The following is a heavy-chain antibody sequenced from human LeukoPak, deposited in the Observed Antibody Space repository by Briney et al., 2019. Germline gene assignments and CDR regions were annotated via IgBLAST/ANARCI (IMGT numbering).Heavy chain of an antibody. D-gene: IGHD4-11*01. V-gene: IGHV1-69*13. CDR3: AVETTVTIPLDY. CDR2: IIPIFGTA. J-gene: IGHJ4*02. Sequence: GASVKVSCKASGGTFTTYAISWVRQAPGQGLGGMGGIIPIFGTANYAQKFQGRVTITADESTSTAYMELSSLRSEDTAVYYCAVETTVTIPLDYWGQGTLVTVSS. CDR1: GGTFTTYA.